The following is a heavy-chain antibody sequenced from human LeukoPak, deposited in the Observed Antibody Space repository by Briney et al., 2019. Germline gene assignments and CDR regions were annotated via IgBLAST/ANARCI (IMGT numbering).Heavy chain of an antibody. J-gene: IGHJ4*02. V-gene: IGHV4-39*01. D-gene: IGHD2-2*01. CDR2: IYYSGST. CDR1: GGSISSYY. CDR3: ASVIGYCSSTSCYTDY. Sequence: SETLSLTCTVSGGSISSYYWGWIRQPPGKGLEWIGSIYYSGSTYYNPSLKSRVTISVDTSKNQFSLKLSSVTAADTAVYYCASVIGYCSSTSCYTDYWGQGTLVTVSS.